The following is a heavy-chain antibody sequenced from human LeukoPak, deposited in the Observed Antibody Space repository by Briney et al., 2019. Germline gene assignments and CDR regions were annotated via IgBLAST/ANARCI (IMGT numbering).Heavy chain of an antibody. CDR3: AKHPVSGNFDY. V-gene: IGHV3-23*01. D-gene: IGHD5/OR15-5a*01. Sequence: LXWVSAINANGIGTFHADSVKGRFTISRDNSKNTLFLQMSSLRAEDTALYYCAKHPVSGNFDYWGQGALVTVSS. CDR2: INANGIGT. J-gene: IGHJ4*02.